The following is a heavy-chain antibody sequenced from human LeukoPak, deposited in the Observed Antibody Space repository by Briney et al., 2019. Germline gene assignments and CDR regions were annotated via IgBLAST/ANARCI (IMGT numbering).Heavy chain of an antibody. CDR3: AREPTYSSSWHTTCDY. CDR2: ISLSTTSI. V-gene: IGHV3-48*04. CDR1: GFTFSSYN. J-gene: IGHJ4*02. Sequence: RTGGSLRLSCAASGFTFSSYNMNWVRQAPGKGLEWVSYISLSTTSIYYADSVKGRFTISRDNAKNSLYLQMNSLRAEDTAVYYCAREPTYSSSWHTTCDYWGQGTLVTVSS. D-gene: IGHD6-13*01.